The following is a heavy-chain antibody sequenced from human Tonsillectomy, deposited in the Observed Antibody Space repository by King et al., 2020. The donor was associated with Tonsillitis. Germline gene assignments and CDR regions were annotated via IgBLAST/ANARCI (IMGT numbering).Heavy chain of an antibody. CDR1: GYSISSGYY. CDR2: IYHSGST. CDR3: AGGCPHAPCHYVMDV. V-gene: IGHV4-38-2*02. D-gene: IGHD4/OR15-4a*01. Sequence: QLQESGPGLVKPSETLSLTCTVSGYSISSGYYWGWIRQPPGRGLEWIGSIYHSGSTYYNPSLKSRVTISVDTSKNQFSLKLSSVTAADTAFYYCAGGCPHAPCHYVMDVWGQGTTVTVSS. J-gene: IGHJ6*02.